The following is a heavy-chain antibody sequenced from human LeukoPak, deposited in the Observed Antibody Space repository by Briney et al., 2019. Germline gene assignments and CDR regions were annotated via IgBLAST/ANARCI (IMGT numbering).Heavy chain of an antibody. Sequence: AGTLCLSCAASGFTFSSNALSWVRQAPGKGLEWVSTISGSGYNTYYANSVKGRFSISTANSKNKLELPKNSLRAEDTSVYYCAKDYIGYDQDFDYWGQGTLVTVSS. V-gene: IGHV3-23*01. CDR1: GFTFSSNA. CDR2: ISGSGYNT. CDR3: AKDYIGYDQDFDY. J-gene: IGHJ4*02. D-gene: IGHD2-2*01.